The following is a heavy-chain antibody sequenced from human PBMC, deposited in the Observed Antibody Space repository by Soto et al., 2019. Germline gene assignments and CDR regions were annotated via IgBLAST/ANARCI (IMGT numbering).Heavy chain of an antibody. D-gene: IGHD2-21*02. CDR1: GFTFSSYA. CDR2: ISGSGAST. J-gene: IGHJ4*02. CDR3: AKDQVEVVTATGLEN. Sequence: EVQLLASGGGLVQPGGSLRLSCAASGFTFSSYAMNWVRQAPGKGLEWVSAISGSGASTYYADSAKGRFTISRDNSKNTLYLQMNSLRAEDTAVYYCAKDQVEVVTATGLENWGQGTLVTVSS. V-gene: IGHV3-23*01.